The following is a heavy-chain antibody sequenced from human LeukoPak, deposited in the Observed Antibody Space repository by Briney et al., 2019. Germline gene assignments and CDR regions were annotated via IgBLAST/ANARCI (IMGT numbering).Heavy chain of an antibody. CDR3: ATHSSGWPDAFDI. D-gene: IGHD6-19*01. CDR1: GGSISSYY. V-gene: IGHV4-59*08. Sequence: SETLSLTCTVSGGSISSYYLSWIRQPPGKGLEWIGYIYYSGSTNYNPSLKSRVTISVDTSKNQFSLKLSSVTAADTAVYYCATHSSGWPDAFDIWGQGTMVTVSS. J-gene: IGHJ3*02. CDR2: IYYSGST.